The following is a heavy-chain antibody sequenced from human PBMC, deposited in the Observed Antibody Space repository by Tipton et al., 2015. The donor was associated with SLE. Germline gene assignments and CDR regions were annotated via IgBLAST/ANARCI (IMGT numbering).Heavy chain of an antibody. D-gene: IGHD1-26*01. CDR1: GFTFDDYA. CDR2: ISGSGGST. Sequence: SLRLSCAASGFTFDDYAMHWVRQAPGKGLEWVSAISGSGGSTYYADSVKGRFTISRDNSKNTLYLQMNSLRAEDTAVYYCAKDGGIVGATSWGQGTLVTVSS. V-gene: IGHV3-23*01. J-gene: IGHJ5*02. CDR3: AKDGGIVGATS.